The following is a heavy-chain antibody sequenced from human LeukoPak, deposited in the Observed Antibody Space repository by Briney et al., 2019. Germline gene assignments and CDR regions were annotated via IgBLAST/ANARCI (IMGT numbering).Heavy chain of an antibody. Sequence: GGSLRLSCAASGFTFTSYAMSWVRQAPGKGLEWVSTINKSGGTTYYADSVKGRFTISRDNSKNTLYLQMDSPRVEDTAVYYCAKGAYYDLWGQGTLVTVSS. CDR3: AKGAYYDL. J-gene: IGHJ4*02. CDR2: INKSGGTT. CDR1: GFTFTSYA. D-gene: IGHD3-22*01. V-gene: IGHV3-23*05.